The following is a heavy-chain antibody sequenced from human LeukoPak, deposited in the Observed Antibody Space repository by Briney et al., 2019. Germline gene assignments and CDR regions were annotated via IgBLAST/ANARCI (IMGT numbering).Heavy chain of an antibody. D-gene: IGHD2-21*01. CDR2: ISRYSGAT. CDR1: GYIFSDYY. J-gene: IGHJ4*02. V-gene: IGHV1-2*02. CDR3: VSWAGGNSDVASFDY. Sequence: EASVKVSCKASGYIFSDYYIHWVRQAPGRGFEWMGWISRYSGATKLAQKFQGRVTLTRDTSISTAYVELSNLASDDTGVHYCVSWAGGNSDVASFDYWGQGTLVIVSS.